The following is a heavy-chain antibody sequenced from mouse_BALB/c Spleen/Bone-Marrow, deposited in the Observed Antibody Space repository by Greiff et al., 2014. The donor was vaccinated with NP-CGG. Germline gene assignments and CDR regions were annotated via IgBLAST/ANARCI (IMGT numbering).Heavy chain of an antibody. CDR2: IDPADGNT. J-gene: IGHJ4*01. CDR3: DRERDYDYAYAMDY. V-gene: IGHV14-3*02. D-gene: IGHD2-4*01. CDR1: GFYFKDTY. Sequence: DVKLVESGAELVKPGASVKLSCTASGFYFKDTYMHWVKQRPGQGLEWIGRIDPADGNTKYDPKFQGKATITADTSSNTAYLQLSSLTSEDTAVYYCDRERDYDYAYAMDYWGQGTLVTVSS.